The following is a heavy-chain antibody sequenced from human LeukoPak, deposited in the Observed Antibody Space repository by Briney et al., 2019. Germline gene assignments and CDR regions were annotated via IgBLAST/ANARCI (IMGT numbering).Heavy chain of an antibody. V-gene: IGHV1-18*01. D-gene: IGHD3-9*01. CDR1: GYTFTTYG. CDR2: ISTYDDNI. CDR3: ARETYSNILTGTDY. J-gene: IGHJ4*02. Sequence: ASVKVSCKASGYTFTTYGLSWVRQAPGQGLGWLGWISTYDDNIKYAQSLQGGLTLTIDTSTSTAYMELRSLTSDDTAVYYCARETYSNILTGTDYWGPGTLVTVSS.